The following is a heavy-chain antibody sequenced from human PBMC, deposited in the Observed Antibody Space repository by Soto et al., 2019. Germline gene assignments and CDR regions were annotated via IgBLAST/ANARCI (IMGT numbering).Heavy chain of an antibody. V-gene: IGHV4-59*08. CDR2: IYYRGST. Sequence: QVQLQESGPGLVKPSETLSLTCTVSGGSISSNYWSWIRQHPGKGLEWIGYIYYRGSTNYNPSLKSPFTISVDTSKNPVSLKLSSVTAADTAVYYCARGRPAATYAFDIWGQGTMVTVST. CDR3: ARGRPAATYAFDI. J-gene: IGHJ3*02. D-gene: IGHD2-2*01. CDR1: GGSISSNY.